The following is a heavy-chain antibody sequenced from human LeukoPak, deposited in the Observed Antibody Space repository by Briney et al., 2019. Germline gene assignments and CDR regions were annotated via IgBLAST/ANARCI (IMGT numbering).Heavy chain of an antibody. D-gene: IGHD2-15*01. V-gene: IGHV3-23*01. CDR3: AKGMSGSCYSGLHC. J-gene: IGHJ4*02. CDR2: ISGSGDST. CDR1: GFTFSSSA. Sequence: GGSLRLSCAASGFTFSSSAMTWVRQAPGKGLEWDSVISGSGDSTFYADSVKGRFTISRDSSKNTVYLQMNSLRAGDTAIYYCAKGMSGSCYSGLHCWGQGTLVTVSS.